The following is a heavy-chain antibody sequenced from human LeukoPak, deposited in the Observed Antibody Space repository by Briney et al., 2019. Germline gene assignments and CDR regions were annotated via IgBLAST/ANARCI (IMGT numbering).Heavy chain of an antibody. J-gene: IGHJ5*02. D-gene: IGHD1-7*01. V-gene: IGHV4-34*01. Sequence: SETLSLTCVVYGETFTNYYWSWIRQPSGKGLEWIGEVNHSGSANYNPSLKSRVTISVDTSKSQFSLRLNSVTAADTAVYYCARGPRLQLELRKKYNWFDPWGQGSLVTVSS. CDR1: GETFTNYY. CDR3: ARGPRLQLELRKKYNWFDP. CDR2: VNHSGSA.